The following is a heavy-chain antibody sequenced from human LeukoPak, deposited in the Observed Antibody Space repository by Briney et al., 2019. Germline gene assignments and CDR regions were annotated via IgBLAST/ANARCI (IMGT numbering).Heavy chain of an antibody. V-gene: IGHV1-2*02. D-gene: IGHD2-2*01. Sequence: ASVKVSCKASGYTFTGYYMHWVRQAPGQGLEWMGWINPNIGGTDYTQKLQGRVTMTRNTSISTAYMELSSLRSDDAAVYYCAVKMGYCSSSRCLTGFDYWGQGTLVTVSS. CDR1: GYTFTGYY. J-gene: IGHJ4*02. CDR3: AVKMGYCSSSRCLTGFDY. CDR2: INPNIGGT.